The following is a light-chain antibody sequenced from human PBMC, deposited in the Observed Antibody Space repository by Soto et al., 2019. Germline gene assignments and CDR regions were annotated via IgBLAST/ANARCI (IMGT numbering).Light chain of an antibody. J-gene: IGLJ1*01. Sequence: QSALTQPASVSGSPGQSITISCTGTSSDVGGYNYVSWYQQHPGKAPKLMIYDVSNRPSGVSIRFSGSKSGNTASLTISGLQAEDEADHYCSSYTSSSTLYVFGTGTKLTVL. CDR1: SSDVGGYNY. CDR2: DVS. CDR3: SSYTSSSTLYV. V-gene: IGLV2-14*01.